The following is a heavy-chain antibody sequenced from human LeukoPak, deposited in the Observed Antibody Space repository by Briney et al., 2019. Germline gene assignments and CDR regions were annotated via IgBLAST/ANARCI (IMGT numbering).Heavy chain of an antibody. Sequence: PGGSLRLSCAVTGLTFSSYAMSWVRQAPGKGPEWVSCISGSGGRTYYADSEKGRFSISRDNSKNTLYLQMNSLRAEDTAVYYCAKGPLIEVAGTTWDYWGQGTLVTVSS. D-gene: IGHD6-19*01. J-gene: IGHJ4*02. CDR2: ISGSGGRT. V-gene: IGHV3-23*01. CDR3: AKGPLIEVAGTTWDY. CDR1: GLTFSSYA.